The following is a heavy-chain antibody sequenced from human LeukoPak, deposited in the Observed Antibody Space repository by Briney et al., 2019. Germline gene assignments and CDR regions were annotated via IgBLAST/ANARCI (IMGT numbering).Heavy chain of an antibody. CDR3: ARSLTPAARYYYYGMDV. CDR2: IYHSGST. J-gene: IGHJ6*02. D-gene: IGHD2-2*01. Sequence: SETLSLTCAVSGGSISSSNWWSWVRQPPGKGLEWIGEIYHSGSTNYNPSLKSRVTISVDKSKNQFSLKLSSVTAADTAVYSCARSLTPAARYYYYGMDVWGQGTTVTVSS. V-gene: IGHV4-4*02. CDR1: GGSISSSNW.